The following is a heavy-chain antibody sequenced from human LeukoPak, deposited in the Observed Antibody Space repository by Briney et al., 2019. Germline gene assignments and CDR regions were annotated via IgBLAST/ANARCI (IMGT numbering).Heavy chain of an antibody. CDR1: GFTFSSYG. CDR2: IRYDGSNK. CDR3: ARGSSSWYSNYYYYYYMDV. D-gene: IGHD6-13*01. J-gene: IGHJ6*03. V-gene: IGHV3-30*02. Sequence: PGGSLRLSCAASGFTFSSYGMHWVRQAPGKGLEWVAFIRYDGSNKYYVDSVKGRFTISRDNSKNTLYLQMNSLRAEDTAVYYCARGSSSWYSNYYYYYYMDVWGKGTTVTVSS.